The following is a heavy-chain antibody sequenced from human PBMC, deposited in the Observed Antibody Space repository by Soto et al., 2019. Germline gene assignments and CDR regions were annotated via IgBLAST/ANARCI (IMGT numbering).Heavy chain of an antibody. CDR1: GGSISSNIHY. D-gene: IGHD3-10*01. V-gene: IGHV4-39*01. J-gene: IGHJ4*02. Sequence: SETLSLSCTVSGGSISSNIHYWGWIRQPPGKGLEWVGNIYYSGSTYYNPSLKSRVTISVDTSKNQFFLKLSSVTAADTAVYYCASLRGSYGSGGDYWGQGTLVTVSS. CDR2: IYYSGST. CDR3: ASLRGSYGSGGDY.